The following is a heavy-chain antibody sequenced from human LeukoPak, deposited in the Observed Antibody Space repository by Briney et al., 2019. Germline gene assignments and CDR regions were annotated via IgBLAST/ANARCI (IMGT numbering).Heavy chain of an antibody. CDR3: ARDGEYCSSTSCYTAGDY. V-gene: IGHV3-21*01. Sequence: RGSLRLSCAASGFTFSSYSMNWVRQAPGKGLEWVSSISSSSSYIYYADSVKGRFTISRDNAKNSLYLQMNSLRAEDTAVYYCARDGEYCSSTSCYTAGDYWGQGTLVTVSS. CDR2: ISSSSSYI. D-gene: IGHD2-2*02. CDR1: GFTFSSYS. J-gene: IGHJ4*02.